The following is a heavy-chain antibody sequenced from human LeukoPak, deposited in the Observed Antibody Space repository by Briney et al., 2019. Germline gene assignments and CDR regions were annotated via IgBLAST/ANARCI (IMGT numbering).Heavy chain of an antibody. D-gene: IGHD3-3*01. J-gene: IGHJ4*02. CDR2: ISSSSSYI. V-gene: IGHV3-21*01. CDR1: GFTFSSYS. CDR3: ARTYDFWSGYSYYFDY. Sequence: GGSLRLSCAASGFTFSSYSMNWVRQAPGKGLEWVSSISSSSSYIYYADSVKSRFTISRDNAKNSLYLQMNSLRAEDTAVYYCARTYDFWSGYSYYFDYWGQGTLVTVSS.